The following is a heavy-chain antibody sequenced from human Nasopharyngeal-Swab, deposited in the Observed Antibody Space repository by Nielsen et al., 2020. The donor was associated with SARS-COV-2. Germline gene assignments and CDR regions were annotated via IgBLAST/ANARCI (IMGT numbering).Heavy chain of an antibody. CDR2: VDPSGGST. CDR3: VKSNFLDY. D-gene: IGHD3-3*01. CDR1: GFPFNNYG. J-gene: IGHJ4*02. V-gene: IGHV3-23*01. Sequence: GSLKISCAASGFPFNNYGMNWVRQAPGEGLEWVSTVDPSGGSTYYADSVRGRFTISRDNSKNALYLQMNSLRVEDTAIYYCVKSNFLDYWGQGAQVTVSS.